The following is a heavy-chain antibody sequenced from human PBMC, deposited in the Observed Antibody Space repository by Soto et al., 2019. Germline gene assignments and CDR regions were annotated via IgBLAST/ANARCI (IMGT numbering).Heavy chain of an antibody. CDR2: IYYSGST. V-gene: IGHV4-31*03. CDR3: ARDDYGDLYGMDV. CDR1: GGSISSGGYY. J-gene: IGHJ6*02. Sequence: QVQLQESGPGLVKPSQTLSLTCTVSGGSISSGGYYWSWIRQHPGKGLEWIGYIYYSGSTYHNPSLKSRVTISVDTSKNQFSLKLSSVTAADTAVYYCARDDYGDLYGMDVWGQGTTVTVSS. D-gene: IGHD4-17*01.